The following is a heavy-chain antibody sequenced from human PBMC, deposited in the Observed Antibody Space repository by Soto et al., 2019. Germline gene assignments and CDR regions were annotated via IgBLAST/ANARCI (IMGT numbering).Heavy chain of an antibody. V-gene: IGHV1-18*01. CDR2: ISAYNGNT. CDR1: GYTFTSYD. CDR3: ARVGRKQLVRYYYYGMDV. J-gene: IGHJ6*02. D-gene: IGHD6-13*01. Sequence: GASVKTSCTAYGYTFTSYDISGVRQAPGQGLEWMGWISAYNGNTNYAQKLQGRVTMTTDTSTSTAYMELRSVRSDDTAVYYCARVGRKQLVRYYYYGMDVWGQGTTSTVS.